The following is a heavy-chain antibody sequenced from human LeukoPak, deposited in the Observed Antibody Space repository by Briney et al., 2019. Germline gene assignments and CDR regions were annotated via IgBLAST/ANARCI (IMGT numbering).Heavy chain of an antibody. D-gene: IGHD3-10*01. V-gene: IGHV1-24*01. CDR2: FDPEDGET. CDR3: ATGRRYGSGSYLIFDY. CDR1: GYTLTELS. Sequence: ASVKVSCKVSGYTLTELSMHWVRRAPGKGLEWMGGFDPEDGETIYAQKFQGRVTMTEDTSTDTAYMELSSLRSEDTAVYYCATGRRYGSGSYLIFDYWGQGTLVTVSS. J-gene: IGHJ4*02.